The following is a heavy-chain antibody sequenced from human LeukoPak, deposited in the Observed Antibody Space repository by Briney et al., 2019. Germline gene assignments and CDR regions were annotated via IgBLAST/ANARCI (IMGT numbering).Heavy chain of an antibody. CDR1: GGSVGSGSYY. V-gene: IGHV4-61*01. J-gene: IGHJ5*02. D-gene: IGHD4/OR15-4a*01. Sequence: SETLSLTCTVSGGSVGSGSYYWSWIRQPPGKGLEWIGYIYYSGSTNYNPSLKSRVTMSLDTSKNQFSLKLSSVTAADTAVYFCSRGGANDLWGQGTLVTVSS. CDR2: IYYSGST. CDR3: SRGGANDL.